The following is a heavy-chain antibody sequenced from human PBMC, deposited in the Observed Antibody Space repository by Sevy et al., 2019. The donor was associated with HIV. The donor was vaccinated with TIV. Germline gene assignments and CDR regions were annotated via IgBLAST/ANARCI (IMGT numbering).Heavy chain of an antibody. V-gene: IGHV1-8*01. J-gene: IGHJ3*02. CDR1: GYTFTSYD. D-gene: IGHD1-26*01. Sequence: ASVKVSCKASGYTFTSYDINWVRQATGQGLEWMGWMNPNSGNTGYAQKFQGRVTMTRNTSISTAYMELGSLRSEDTAVYYCTTSRSGSYYVGAFDIWGQGTMVTVSS. CDR2: MNPNSGNT. CDR3: TTSRSGSYYVGAFDI.